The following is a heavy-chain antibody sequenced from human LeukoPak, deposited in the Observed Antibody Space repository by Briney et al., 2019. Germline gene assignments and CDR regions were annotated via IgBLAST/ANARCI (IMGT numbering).Heavy chain of an antibody. Sequence: ASVTVSCKPSGYTFTSNGISWVRPAPGQGLGWMGWISAYNGNTNYAQKLQRRVTMTTDTSTSTAYKELRSLRSDGTAVYYCAHSTMDVWGKGTTVTVAT. CDR2: ISAYNGNT. CDR1: GYTFTSNG. D-gene: IGHD6-13*01. V-gene: IGHV1-18*01. CDR3: AHSTMDV. J-gene: IGHJ6*04.